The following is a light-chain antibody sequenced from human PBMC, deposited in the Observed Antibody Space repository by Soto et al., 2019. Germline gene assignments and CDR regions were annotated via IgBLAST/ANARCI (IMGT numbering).Light chain of an antibody. CDR3: QQFSSYPLT. Sequence: EIVLTQSPGILSLAPGERATLSCMASQSVSSSYLAWYQQKPGQAPRLLIYGASTRATGIPARFSGSGSGTDFTLTISRLEPEDFAVYYCQQFSSYPLTFGGGTKVDI. V-gene: IGKV3-20*01. CDR2: GAS. CDR1: QSVSSSY. J-gene: IGKJ4*01.